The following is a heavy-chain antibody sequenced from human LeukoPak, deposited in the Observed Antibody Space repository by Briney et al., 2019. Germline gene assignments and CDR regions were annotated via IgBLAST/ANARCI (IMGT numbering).Heavy chain of an antibody. CDR3: ARGSYTMPPTMEGYFDY. Sequence: SETLSLTCTVSGGSISSGGYSWSWIRQHPGKGLEWIGYIYYSGSTYYNPSLESRVTISVDTSKNQFSLKLSSVTAADTAVYYCARGSYTMPPTMEGYFDYWGQGTLVTVSS. CDR1: GGSISSGGYS. J-gene: IGHJ4*02. V-gene: IGHV4-31*03. D-gene: IGHD3-3*01. CDR2: IYYSGST.